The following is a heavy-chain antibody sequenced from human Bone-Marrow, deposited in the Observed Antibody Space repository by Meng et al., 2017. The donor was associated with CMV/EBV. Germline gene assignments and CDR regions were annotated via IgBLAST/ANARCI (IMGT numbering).Heavy chain of an antibody. CDR2: INHSGST. D-gene: IGHD2-2*01. V-gene: IGHV4-34*01. CDR3: ARIIRRRDIVVVPATHPEGWFDP. Sequence: YYWSWIRQPPGKGLEWIGEINHSGSTNYNPALKRRVTISVDTSKNQFSLKLSSVTAADTAVYYCARIIRRRDIVVVPATHPEGWFDPWGQGTLVTVSS. CDR1: YY. J-gene: IGHJ5*02.